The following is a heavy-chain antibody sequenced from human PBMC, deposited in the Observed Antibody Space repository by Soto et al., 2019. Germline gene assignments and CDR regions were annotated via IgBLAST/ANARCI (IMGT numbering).Heavy chain of an antibody. CDR1: GGSISSGGYY. CDR3: ARDHYGYCSSTRCSEAFYGMDV. V-gene: IGHV4-31*03. D-gene: IGHD2-2*01. CDR2: IYYSGST. Sequence: QVQLQESGPGLVKPSQTLSLTCTVSGGSISSGGYYWSWIRQHPGKGLEWIGYIYYSGSTYYNPYLRSRVTISVDTSKNHFSLKVSSVTAADTAVYYCARDHYGYCSSTRCSEAFYGMDVWGQGTTVTVSS. J-gene: IGHJ6*02.